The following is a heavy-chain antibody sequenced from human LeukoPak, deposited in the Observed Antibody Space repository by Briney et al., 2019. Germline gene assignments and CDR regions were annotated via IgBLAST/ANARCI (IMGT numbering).Heavy chain of an antibody. CDR3: ARPNPYNYGTDAFDI. V-gene: IGHV4-38-2*01. CDR2: IYHSGST. D-gene: IGHD4-17*01. J-gene: IGHJ3*02. CDR1: GYSISSGYY. Sequence: SETLSLTCALAGYSISSGYYWGWIRQPPGKGVEWIGSIYHSGSTYYNPSLKSRVSISVDTPKNQFSLKLSSVTAADTAVYYCARPNPYNYGTDAFDIWGQGTMVTVS.